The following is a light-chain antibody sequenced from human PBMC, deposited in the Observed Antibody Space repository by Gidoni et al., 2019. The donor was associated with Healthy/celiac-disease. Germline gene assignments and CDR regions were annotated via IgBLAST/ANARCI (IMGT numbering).Light chain of an antibody. CDR1: QSVLYSSNNKNY. CDR2: WAS. V-gene: IGKV4-1*01. J-gene: IGKJ2*01. Sequence: DIVMTQSPDSLAVSLGERATINCKSSQSVLYSSNNKNYLAWYQQKPGQHPKLLIYWASTRESGVPDRFSGSGSGTDFTLTISSQQAEDVAVYYCQQYYSTPQTFGQXTKLEIK. CDR3: QQYYSTPQT.